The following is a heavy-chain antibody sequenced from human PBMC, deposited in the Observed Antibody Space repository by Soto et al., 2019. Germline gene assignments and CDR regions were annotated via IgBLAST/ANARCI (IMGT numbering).Heavy chain of an antibody. CDR3: ARVGAAAGPYYFDY. CDR2: INAGNGNT. V-gene: IGHV1-3*01. J-gene: IGHJ4*02. D-gene: IGHD6-13*01. CDR1: GYTFTNYA. Sequence: ASVKVSCKASGYTFTNYAMHWVRQAPGQRLEWMGWINAGNGNTKYSQKFQGRVTITRDTSASTAYMELSSLRSEDTAVYYCARVGAAAGPYYFDYRGQGTLVTVPQ.